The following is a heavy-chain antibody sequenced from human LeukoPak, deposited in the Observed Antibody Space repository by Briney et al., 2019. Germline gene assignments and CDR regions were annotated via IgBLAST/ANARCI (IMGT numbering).Heavy chain of an antibody. Sequence: GASVKVSCKASGGTFSIYAISWVRQAPGQGLEWMGGIIPIFGTANYAQKFQGRVTITADESTSTAYMELSSLRSEDTAVYYCARDRERWFDPWGQGTLVTVSS. J-gene: IGHJ5*02. CDR1: GGTFSIYA. V-gene: IGHV1-69*13. CDR3: ARDRERWFDP. CDR2: IIPIFGTA.